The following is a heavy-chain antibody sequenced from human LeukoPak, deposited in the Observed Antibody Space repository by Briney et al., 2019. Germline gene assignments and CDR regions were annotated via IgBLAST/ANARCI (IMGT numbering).Heavy chain of an antibody. CDR3: ARGVREYDILTGYYSDWFDP. V-gene: IGHV4-34*01. Sequence: PSETLSLTCAVYGGSFSGYYWSWLRQPPGKGLEWIGEIDHSGSTNYNPSLKSRVTISVDTSKNQFSLKLSSVTAADTAVYYCARGVREYDILTGYYSDWFDPWGQGTLVTVSS. CDR1: GGSFSGYY. J-gene: IGHJ5*02. D-gene: IGHD3-9*01. CDR2: IDHSGST.